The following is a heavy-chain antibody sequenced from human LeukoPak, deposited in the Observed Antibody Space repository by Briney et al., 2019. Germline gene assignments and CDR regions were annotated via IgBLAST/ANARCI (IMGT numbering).Heavy chain of an antibody. J-gene: IGHJ4*02. CDR3: AKDARRSSGWYFFDH. Sequence: GGSLRLSCAASGFAFSSQAMGWVRQAPGKGLEWVSVISDSGDSTYYADSVKGGFTISRDNYKNTLYLQMNSLRAEDTAIYYCAKDARRSSGWYFFDHWGQGTLVTVSS. V-gene: IGHV3-23*01. CDR2: ISDSGDST. CDR1: GFAFSSQA. D-gene: IGHD6-19*01.